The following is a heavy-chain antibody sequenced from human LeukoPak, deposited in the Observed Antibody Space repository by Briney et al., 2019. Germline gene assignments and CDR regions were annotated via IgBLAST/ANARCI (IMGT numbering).Heavy chain of an antibody. D-gene: IGHD5-18*01. CDR2: INPNSGGT. CDR1: GYTSTGYY. V-gene: IGHV1-2*04. Sequence: ASVKVSCKASGYTSTGYYMHWVRQAPGQGLEWMGWINPNSGGTNYAQKFQGWVTMTRDTSISTTYMELSRLRSDDTAVYYCARTVDTAMVHFDYWGQGTLVTVSS. J-gene: IGHJ4*02. CDR3: ARTVDTAMVHFDY.